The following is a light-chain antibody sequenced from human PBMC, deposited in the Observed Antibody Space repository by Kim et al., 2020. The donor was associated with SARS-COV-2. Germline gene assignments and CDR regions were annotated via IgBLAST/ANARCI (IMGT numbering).Light chain of an antibody. Sequence: LSVSPGERATLSGRSSQSSSNLAWYQQNPGEAPSLLIYCASNRATGIPDRCRGSGSGTVFTLTISTLQSEDFAVYYCQQYNNWSYTVGQ. CDR2: CAS. J-gene: IGKJ2*01. CDR1: QSSSN. CDR3: QQYNNWSYT. V-gene: IGKV3-15*01.